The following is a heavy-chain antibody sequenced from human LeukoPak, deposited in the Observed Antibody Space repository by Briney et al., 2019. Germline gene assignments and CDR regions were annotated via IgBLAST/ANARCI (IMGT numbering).Heavy chain of an antibody. J-gene: IGHJ4*02. CDR1: GFTISSYA. V-gene: IGHV3-48*04. CDR3: ATQTIAARKFDY. CDR2: ISSGSANI. Sequence: PGGSLRLSCAASGFTISSYAMNWVRQAPGKGLEWVAHISSGSANIYYADSVKGRFTISRDNAENSLYLQMNSLRAEDTAVYYCATQTIAARKFDYWGQGTLVTVSS. D-gene: IGHD6-6*01.